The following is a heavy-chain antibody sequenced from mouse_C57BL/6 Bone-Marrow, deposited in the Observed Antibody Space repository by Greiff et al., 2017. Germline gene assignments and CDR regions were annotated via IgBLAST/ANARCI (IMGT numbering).Heavy chain of an antibody. CDR1: GYTFTSYW. CDR3: AREYDYAWFAY. CDR2: IYPGSGST. Sequence: QVQLQQPGAELVKPGASVKMSCKASGYTFTSYWITWVKQRPGQGLEWIGDIYPGSGSTNYNEKFKSKATLTLDTSSSTAYMQLSSLTSEDSAVYYCAREYDYAWFAYWGQGTLVTVSA. V-gene: IGHV1-55*01. J-gene: IGHJ3*01. D-gene: IGHD2-4*01.